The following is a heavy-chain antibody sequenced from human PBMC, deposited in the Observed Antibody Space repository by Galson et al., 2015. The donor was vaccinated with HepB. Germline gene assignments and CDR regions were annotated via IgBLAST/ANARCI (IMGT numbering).Heavy chain of an antibody. D-gene: IGHD2-15*01. CDR2: ITSSGGNS. CDR1: GFSFTRYA. Sequence: SLRLSCAASGFSFTRYAMTWVRQAPGKGLEWVSSITSSGGNSYYTDSVKGRFTVSRDNSKNTLLLQLNSLRAEDTAMYFCAKDGIMVANNPYHFHYWGQGTLDTVSS. CDR3: AKDGIMVANNPYHFHY. V-gene: IGHV3-23*01. J-gene: IGHJ4*02.